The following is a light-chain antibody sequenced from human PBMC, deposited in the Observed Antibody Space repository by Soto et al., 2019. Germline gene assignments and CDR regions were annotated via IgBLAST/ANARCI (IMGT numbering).Light chain of an antibody. Sequence: DTQMTQSPSTLSASVGDRVTITCRASQSISSWLAWYQHKPGKAPNLLIYKASSLESGVPSRFSGSGSGTEFTLTVSSLQPADFATYYCQQYDSYPLTFGGGTKVEIK. V-gene: IGKV1-5*03. J-gene: IGKJ4*01. CDR2: KAS. CDR3: QQYDSYPLT. CDR1: QSISSW.